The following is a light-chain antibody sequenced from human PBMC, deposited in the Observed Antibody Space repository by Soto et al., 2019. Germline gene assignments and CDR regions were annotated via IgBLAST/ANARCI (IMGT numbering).Light chain of an antibody. J-gene: IGKJ4*01. CDR3: QQRINWPLT. CDR1: QSVSSY. Sequence: IVLTQSRGALSLSPGERPTLSCRASQSVSSYLGWYQQRPGQAPRLLIYDASNRATGIPARFSGSGSGTDFTLTISSLEPEDFAVYYCQQRINWPLTFGGGTKVDNK. V-gene: IGKV3-11*01. CDR2: DAS.